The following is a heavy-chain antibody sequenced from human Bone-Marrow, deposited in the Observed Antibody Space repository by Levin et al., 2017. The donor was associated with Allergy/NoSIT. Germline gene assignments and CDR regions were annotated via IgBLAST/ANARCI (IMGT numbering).Heavy chain of an antibody. CDR2: INEDTKKK. CDR1: GLTFSSYW. V-gene: IGHV3-7*01. CDR3: ASMVAGAFDY. Sequence: GGSLRLSCAASGLTFSSYWMSWVRQAPGKGLEWVANINEDTKKKYYVDSVKGRFTISRDNAKNSVFLQMDSLRAEDTAIYHCASMVAGAFDYWGEGALVTVSA. J-gene: IGHJ4*02. D-gene: IGHD2-15*01.